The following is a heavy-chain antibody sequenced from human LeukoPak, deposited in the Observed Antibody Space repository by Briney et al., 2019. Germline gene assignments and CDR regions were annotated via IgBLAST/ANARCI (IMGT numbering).Heavy chain of an antibody. Sequence: GGSLRLSCAASGFTFSSYGMRWVRQAPGKGLEWVAFIRYDGSNKYYADSVKGRFTISRDNSKNTLYLQMNSLRAEDTAVYYCAKDYYYDFWSGHDYWGQGTLVTVSS. D-gene: IGHD3-3*01. V-gene: IGHV3-30*02. J-gene: IGHJ4*02. CDR2: IRYDGSNK. CDR3: AKDYYYDFWSGHDY. CDR1: GFTFSSYG.